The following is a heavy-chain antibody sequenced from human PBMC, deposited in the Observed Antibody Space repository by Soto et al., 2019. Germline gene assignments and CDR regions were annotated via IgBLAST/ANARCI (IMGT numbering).Heavy chain of an antibody. V-gene: IGHV4-61*01. CDR1: GGSVSSGSFY. CDR3: ARERLGGLGHYFDL. Sequence: QVQLQESGPGLVKPSETLSLTCTVSGGSVSSGSFYWSWIRQPPGKGLEWIAYIYYSGSTNYNSSLKSRVTMXVXTXXNQFSLNLSSLTAADTAVYYCARERLGGLGHYFDLWGRGNLVTVSS. D-gene: IGHD3-16*01. CDR2: IYYSGST. J-gene: IGHJ2*01.